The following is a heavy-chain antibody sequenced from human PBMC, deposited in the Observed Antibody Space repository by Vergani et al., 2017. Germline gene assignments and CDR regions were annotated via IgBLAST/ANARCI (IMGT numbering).Heavy chain of an antibody. Sequence: EVQVVESGGGLIKPGGSLRLSCVVSGITFKNAWINWVRQAPGKGLEWVANIKQDGSEKYYVDSVKGRFTISRDNAKNSLYLQMNSLRAEDTAVYYCARVGHDFWSGYYNSPYFDYWGQGTLVTVSS. D-gene: IGHD3-3*01. CDR2: IKQDGSEK. J-gene: IGHJ4*02. CDR3: ARVGHDFWSGYYNSPYFDY. V-gene: IGHV3-7*01. CDR1: GITFKNAW.